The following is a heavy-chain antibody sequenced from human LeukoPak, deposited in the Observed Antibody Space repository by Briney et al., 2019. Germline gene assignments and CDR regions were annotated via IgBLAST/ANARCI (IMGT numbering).Heavy chain of an antibody. J-gene: IGHJ5*02. Sequence: PSETLPLTCAVYGGSFSGYYWSWIRQPPGKGLEWIGEINHSGSTNYNPSLKSRVTISVDTSKNQFSLKLSSVTAADTAVYYCARGLVLRFLEWFYWFDPWGQGTLVTVSS. CDR3: ARGLVLRFLEWFYWFDP. CDR2: INHSGST. D-gene: IGHD3-3*01. CDR1: GGSFSGYY. V-gene: IGHV4-34*01.